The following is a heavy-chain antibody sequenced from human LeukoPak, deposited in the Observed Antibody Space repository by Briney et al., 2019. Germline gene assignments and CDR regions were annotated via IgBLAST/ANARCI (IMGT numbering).Heavy chain of an antibody. CDR3: ARVDRGHLCY. CDR2: ISSSSSYI. Sequence: GGSLRLSCAASGFTFSSYSMNWVRQAPGKGLGWVSSISSSSSYIYYADSVKGRFTISRDNAKNSLYLQMNSLRAEDTAVYYCARVDRGHLCYWGQGTLVTVSS. V-gene: IGHV3-21*03. D-gene: IGHD3-3*02. CDR1: GFTFSSYS. J-gene: IGHJ4*02.